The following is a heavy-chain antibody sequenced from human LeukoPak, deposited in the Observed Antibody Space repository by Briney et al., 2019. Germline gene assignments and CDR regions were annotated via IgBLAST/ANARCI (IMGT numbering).Heavy chain of an antibody. Sequence: GGSLRLSCAASGFTFSDYYMSWIRQAPGKGLEWVSYISSSGSTIYYADSVKGRFTISRDNAKNSLYLQMNSLRAEDTAVYYCAKGHVGTTRYYYYMDVWGKGTTVTISS. D-gene: IGHD2/OR15-2a*01. CDR3: AKGHVGTTRYYYYMDV. V-gene: IGHV3-11*04. CDR1: GFTFSDYY. CDR2: ISSSGSTI. J-gene: IGHJ6*03.